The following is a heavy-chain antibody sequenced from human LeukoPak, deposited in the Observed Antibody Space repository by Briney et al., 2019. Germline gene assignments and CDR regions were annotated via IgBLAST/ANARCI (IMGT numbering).Heavy chain of an antibody. J-gene: IGHJ4*02. CDR2: IYYSGST. D-gene: IGHD3-10*01. V-gene: IGHV4-59*01. CDR3: ARLGGSGSSGGYFDY. CDR1: GGSLSSYY. Sequence: SETLSLTCAVSGGSLSSYYWSWVRQPPGKGLEWVGYIYYSGSTNYNPSLKSRVTISVDTSKNQFSLKLSSVTAADTAVYYCARLGGSGSSGGYFDYWGQGTLVTVSS.